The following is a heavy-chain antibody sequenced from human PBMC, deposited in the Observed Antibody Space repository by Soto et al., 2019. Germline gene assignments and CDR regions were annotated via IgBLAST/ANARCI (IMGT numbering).Heavy chain of an antibody. CDR1: GASISSTTSHNW. CDR2: IYHSGST. J-gene: IGHJ4*02. CDR3: ARMVGATLVDF. D-gene: IGHD1-26*01. Sequence: QVHLQESGPGLVRPSGTLSLTCAVSGASISSTTSHNWWSWVRQRPGKGLEWIGEIYHSGSTNYNPSLKSRVTMSVDKSTNQFSLKLTAVTAADTAVYYCARMVGATLVDFWGQGTLVTVSS. V-gene: IGHV4-4*02.